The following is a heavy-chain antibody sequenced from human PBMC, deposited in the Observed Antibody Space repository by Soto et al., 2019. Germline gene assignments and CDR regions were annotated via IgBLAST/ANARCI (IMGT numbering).Heavy chain of an antibody. CDR3: ARAAEDLFQPSIAVAGSNYYYYYGMDV. J-gene: IGHJ6*02. CDR1: GFTFSSYS. V-gene: IGHV3-21*01. CDR2: ISSSSSYI. D-gene: IGHD6-19*01. Sequence: PGGSLRLSCAASGFTFSSYSMNWVRQAPGKGLEWVSSISSSSSYIYYADSVKGRFTISRDNAKNSLYLRMNSLRAEDTAVYYCARAAEDLFQPSIAVAGSNYYYYYGMDVWGQGTTVTVSS.